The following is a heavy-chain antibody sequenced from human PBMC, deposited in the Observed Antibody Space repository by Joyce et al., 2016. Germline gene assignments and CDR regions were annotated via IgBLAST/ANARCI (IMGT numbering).Heavy chain of an antibody. CDR3: ARVRNDFWSGPDY. D-gene: IGHD3-3*01. CDR2: ISSRGSFT. V-gene: IGHV3-11*06. Sequence: QVQLVESGGGLVKPGGSLRLSCAASGFIFSDYYMSWIRQAPGKGLEWVSYISSRGSFTNYADSVKGRFTISRDNAKNSLYLQMNSLRAEDTAVYYCARVRNDFWSGPDYWGQGTLVTVSS. CDR1: GFIFSDYY. J-gene: IGHJ4*02.